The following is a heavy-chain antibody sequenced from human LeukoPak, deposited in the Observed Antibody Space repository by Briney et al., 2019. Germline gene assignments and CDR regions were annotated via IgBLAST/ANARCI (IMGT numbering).Heavy chain of an antibody. CDR3: AIGLLVVPAAPPDDY. D-gene: IGHD2-2*01. J-gene: IGHJ4*02. V-gene: IGHV1-2*02. CDR2: INPNSGGT. CDR1: GYTFTGHY. Sequence: ASVKVSCKTSGYTFTGHYMHWVRQAPGQGLEWMGWINPNSGGTNYAQKFQGRVTMTRDTSISTAYMELSRLRSDDTAVYYCAIGLLVVPAAPPDDYWGQGTLVTVSS.